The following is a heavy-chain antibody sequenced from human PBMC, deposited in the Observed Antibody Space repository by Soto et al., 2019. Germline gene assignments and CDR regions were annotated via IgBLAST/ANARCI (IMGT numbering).Heavy chain of an antibody. J-gene: IGHJ6*02. Sequence: VGSLRLSCAASGFTFSSYAMSWVRQAPGKGLEWVSAISGSGGSTYYADSVKGRFTISRDNSKNTLYLQMNSLRAEDTAVYYCAKSLMGSYDFWSGYYKDDYYYYGMDVWGQGTTVTVSS. CDR2: ISGSGGST. D-gene: IGHD3-3*01. CDR1: GFTFSSYA. V-gene: IGHV3-23*01. CDR3: AKSLMGSYDFWSGYYKDDYYYYGMDV.